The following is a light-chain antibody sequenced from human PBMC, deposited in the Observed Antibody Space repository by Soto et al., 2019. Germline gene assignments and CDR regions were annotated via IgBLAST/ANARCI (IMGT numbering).Light chain of an antibody. CDR2: DTF. V-gene: IGKV3-15*01. CDR3: QQYNDWPRHT. Sequence: EIVMTQSPVSLSVSPGERATLSCRASQSVGRTVAWYQLKPAQAPSLLIYDTFARATGVPVRFSGSGSGTEFTLNISSLQHEDFAVYYCQQYNDWPRHTFGQGTKLEIK. CDR1: QSVGRT. J-gene: IGKJ2*01.